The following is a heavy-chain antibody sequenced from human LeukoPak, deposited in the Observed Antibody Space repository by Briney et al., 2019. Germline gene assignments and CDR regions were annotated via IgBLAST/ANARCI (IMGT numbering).Heavy chain of an antibody. CDR2: ISTDGSST. Sequence: GGSLRLSCAASGFTFSSYWMHWVRQAPGKGLVWVSRISTDGSSTNYADSVKGRLTISRDNAKNMAYLQMNSLRAEDTAVYYCARSSSPVYWGQGTLVTVSS. J-gene: IGHJ4*02. CDR1: GFTFSSYW. V-gene: IGHV3-74*01. CDR3: ARSSSPVY. D-gene: IGHD6-13*01.